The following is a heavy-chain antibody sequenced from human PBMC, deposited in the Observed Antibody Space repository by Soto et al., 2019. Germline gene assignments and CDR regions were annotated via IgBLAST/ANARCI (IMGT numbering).Heavy chain of an antibody. V-gene: IGHV1-18*01. CDR2: ISAYNGNT. CDR1: GYTFTSYG. Sequence: ASVKVSCKASGYTFTSYGISWVRQAPGQGLEWMGWISAYNGNTNYAQKLQGRVTMTTDNSMNTLYLQMNSLRAEDTAVYYCAKDHQQWLVYYFDYWGQGTLVTVSS. CDR3: AKDHQQWLVYYFDY. J-gene: IGHJ4*02. D-gene: IGHD6-19*01.